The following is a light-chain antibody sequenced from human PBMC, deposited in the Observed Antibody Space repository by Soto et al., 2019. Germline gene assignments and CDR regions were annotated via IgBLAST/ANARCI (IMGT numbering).Light chain of an antibody. CDR2: DAS. Sequence: EIVMTQSPPTLSVSPGEIATLSCRASQSVGSKLAWYQQRPGQAPRLLIYDASNRATGIPARFSGSGSGTEFSLTISSLQSEDFAVYSCQQYGDWPGAFGGGTKVDIK. J-gene: IGKJ4*01. V-gene: IGKV3D-15*01. CDR1: QSVGSK. CDR3: QQYGDWPGA.